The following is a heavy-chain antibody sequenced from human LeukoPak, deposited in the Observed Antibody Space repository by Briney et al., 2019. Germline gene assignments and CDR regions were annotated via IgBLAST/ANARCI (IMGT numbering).Heavy chain of an antibody. CDR1: GGSISSSSYY. Sequence: PSETLSLTCTVSGGSISSSSYYWGWIRQPPGKGLEWIGSIYYSGSTYDNPSLKSRVTISVDTSKNQFSLKLSSVTAADTAVYYCARVASGYSYGPPDYWGQGTLVTVSS. CDR2: IYYSGST. D-gene: IGHD5-18*01. V-gene: IGHV4-39*07. CDR3: ARVASGYSYGPPDY. J-gene: IGHJ4*02.